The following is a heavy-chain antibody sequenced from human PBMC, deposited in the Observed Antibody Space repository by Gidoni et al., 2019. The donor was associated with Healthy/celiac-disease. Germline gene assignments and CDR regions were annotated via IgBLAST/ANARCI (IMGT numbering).Heavy chain of an antibody. J-gene: IGHJ2*01. CDR3: AKDSSASYDYVWGSPRGGYFDL. V-gene: IGHV3-23*01. D-gene: IGHD3-16*01. Sequence: EVQLLESGGGLVQPGGSLRLSCAASGFTFRSYSMSWFRQAPGKGLEWVSAISGSGGSTYYADSVKGRCNISRDNSKNTLYLQMNSLRAEDTAVYYCAKDSSASYDYVWGSPRGGYFDLWGRGTLVTVSS. CDR1: GFTFRSYS. CDR2: ISGSGGST.